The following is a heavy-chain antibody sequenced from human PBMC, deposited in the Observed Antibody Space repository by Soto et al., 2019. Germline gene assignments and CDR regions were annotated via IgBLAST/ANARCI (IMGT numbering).Heavy chain of an antibody. V-gene: IGHV1-18*01. CDR2: IRAYNGNT. CDR1: GYTFTSHG. D-gene: IGHD1-1*01. J-gene: IGHJ4*02. Sequence: ASVKVSFNASGYTFTSHGISWVRQAPGQRLEWVGWIRAYNGNTNYAQTIHGRVTMTTDTSTSTDYMAVRGLRSDVTVVYYCVRDSVLDAIATGTNLGYWRQGTLVTVSS. CDR3: VRDSVLDAIATGTNLGY.